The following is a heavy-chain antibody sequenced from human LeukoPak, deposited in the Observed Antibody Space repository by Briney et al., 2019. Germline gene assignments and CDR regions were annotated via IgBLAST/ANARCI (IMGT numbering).Heavy chain of an antibody. CDR3: ARGYEYVWGSYRSYYFDY. V-gene: IGHV3-64*01. CDR1: GFTFSSYA. CDR2: ISSNGGST. J-gene: IGHJ4*02. D-gene: IGHD3-16*02. Sequence: PGGSLRLSCAASGFTFSSYAMHWVRQAPGKGLEYVSAISSNGGSTYYANSVKGRFTISRDNSKNTLYLQMGSLRAEDMAVYYCARGYEYVWGSYRSYYFDYWGQGTLVTVSS.